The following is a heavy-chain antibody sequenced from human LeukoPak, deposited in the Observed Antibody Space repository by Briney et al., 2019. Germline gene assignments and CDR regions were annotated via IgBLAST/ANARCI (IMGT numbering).Heavy chain of an antibody. J-gene: IGHJ4*02. D-gene: IGHD6-6*01. Sequence: PGGSLRLSCAASGFTFSSYWMSWVRQAPGKGLEWVANIKQDGSEKYYVDSVKGRFTISRDNAKNSLYLQMNSLRAEDTAVYYCAKPIEYSSSRQDFDYWGQGTPVTVSS. V-gene: IGHV3-7*01. CDR3: AKPIEYSSSRQDFDY. CDR1: GFTFSSYW. CDR2: IKQDGSEK.